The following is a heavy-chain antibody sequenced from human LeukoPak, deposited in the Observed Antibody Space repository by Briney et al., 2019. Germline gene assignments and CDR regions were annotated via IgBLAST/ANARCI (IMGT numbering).Heavy chain of an antibody. J-gene: IGHJ6*03. Sequence: PGGSLRLSCAASGFTFSSYSMNWVRQAPGKGLEWVSSISSSSSYIYYADSVKGRFTISRDNAENSLYLLMNSLRAEDTAVYYCARDPPSMMVVPKAPFYYYYYMDVWGKGTTVTVSS. CDR2: ISSSSSYI. CDR1: GFTFSSYS. V-gene: IGHV3-21*01. D-gene: IGHD3-22*01. CDR3: ARDPPSMMVVPKAPFYYYYYMDV.